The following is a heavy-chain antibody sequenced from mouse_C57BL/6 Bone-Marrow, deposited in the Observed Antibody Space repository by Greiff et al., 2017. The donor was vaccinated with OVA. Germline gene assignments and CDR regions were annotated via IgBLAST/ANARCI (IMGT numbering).Heavy chain of an antibody. CDR2: ISSGSSTI. CDR3: ATYYLHWYFDV. V-gene: IGHV5-17*01. Sequence: EVQGVESGGGLVKPGGSLKLSCAASGFTFSDYGMHWVRQAPEKGLEWVAYISSGSSTIYYADTVKGRFTISRDNAKNTLFRQMTSLRSEDTAMYYCATYYLHWYFDVWGTGTTVTVSS. CDR1: GFTFSDYG. J-gene: IGHJ1*03. D-gene: IGHD1-1*02.